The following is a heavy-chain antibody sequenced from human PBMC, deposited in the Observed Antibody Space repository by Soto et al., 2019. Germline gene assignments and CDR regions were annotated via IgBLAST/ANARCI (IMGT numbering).Heavy chain of an antibody. D-gene: IGHD6-13*01. CDR1: GFTFSSYA. V-gene: IGHV3-64*01. CDR2: ISSNGGST. J-gene: IGHJ4*02. CDR3: ARGSGGLIKQQLGYFDY. Sequence: GGSLRLSCAASGFTFSSYAMHWVRQAPGKGLEYVSAISSNGGSTYYANSVKGRFTISRDNSKNTLYLQMGSLRAEDMAVYYCARGSGGLIKQQLGYFDYWGQGTLVTVSS.